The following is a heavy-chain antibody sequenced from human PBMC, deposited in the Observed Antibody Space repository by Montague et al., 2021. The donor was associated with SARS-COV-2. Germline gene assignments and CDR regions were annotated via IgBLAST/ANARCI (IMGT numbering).Heavy chain of an antibody. V-gene: IGHV4-59*02. CDR1: GDSVSHDF. J-gene: IGHJ4*02. CDR3: VRDPAPSGSGTFYDY. Sequence: SETLSLTCTVSGDSVSHDFWTWIRQPPGKGLEWIGYVYYSRSSSYNPSLRGRVSIAVDTSKNQFSLRLSTVTAADTAIYYCVRDPAPSGSGTFYDYWGQGTRAAVSS. D-gene: IGHD1-26*01. CDR2: VYYSRSS.